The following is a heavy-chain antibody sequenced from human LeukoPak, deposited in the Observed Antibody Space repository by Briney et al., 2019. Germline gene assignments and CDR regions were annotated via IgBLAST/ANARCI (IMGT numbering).Heavy chain of an antibody. J-gene: IGHJ4*02. Sequence: ASVMVSCKASGYTFTGYYMHWVRQAPGQGLEWMGRINPNSGGTNYAQKFQGRVTMTRDTSISTAYMELSRLRSDDTAVYYCARVSSPRYFDWLAFDYWGQGTLVTVSS. CDR1: GYTFTGYY. D-gene: IGHD3-9*01. V-gene: IGHV1-2*06. CDR2: INPNSGGT. CDR3: ARVSSPRYFDWLAFDY.